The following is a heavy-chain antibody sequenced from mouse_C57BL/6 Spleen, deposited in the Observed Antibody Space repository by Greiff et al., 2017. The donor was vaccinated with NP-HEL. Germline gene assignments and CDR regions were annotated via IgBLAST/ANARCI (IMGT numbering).Heavy chain of an antibody. J-gene: IGHJ2*01. Sequence: EVQLVESGPGLVKPSQSLSLTCSVTGYSITSGYYWNWIRQFPGNKLEWMGYISYDGSNNYNPSLKNRISNTRDTAKNQFFLKLNSVTTEDTATYYCARQEDYFDYWGQGTTLTVSS. CDR1: GYSITSGYY. CDR3: ARQEDYFDY. V-gene: IGHV3-6*01. CDR2: ISYDGSN.